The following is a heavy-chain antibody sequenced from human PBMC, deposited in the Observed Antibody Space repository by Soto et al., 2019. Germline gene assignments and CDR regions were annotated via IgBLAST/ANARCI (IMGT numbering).Heavy chain of an antibody. CDR1: GFTFSSYA. CDR3: AKEVWGSGTYHGY. J-gene: IGHJ4*02. V-gene: IGHV3-23*01. CDR2: ISGSGGST. Sequence: EVQLLEAGGGLVQPGGSLRLSCAASGFTFSSYAMSWVRQAPGKGLEWVSTISGSGGSTYFADSVKGRFTISRDNSKNTLYLQMNSLRAEDTAVYYCAKEVWGSGTYHGYWGQGTLVTVSS. D-gene: IGHD3-10*01.